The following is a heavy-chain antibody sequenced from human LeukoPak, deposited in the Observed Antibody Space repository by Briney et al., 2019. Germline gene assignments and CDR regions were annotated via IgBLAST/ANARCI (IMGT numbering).Heavy chain of an antibody. D-gene: IGHD5-12*01. CDR3: ARASGYDYPFNFDY. CDR1: GGSISSGGYY. J-gene: IGHJ4*02. CDR2: IYHSGST. V-gene: IGHV4-31*03. Sequence: SSQTLSLTCTVSGGSISSGGYYWSWIRQHPGKGLEWIGYIYHSGSTYYNPSLKSRVTISVDTSKNQFSLKLSSVTAAGTAVYYCARASGYDYPFNFDYWGQGTLVTVSS.